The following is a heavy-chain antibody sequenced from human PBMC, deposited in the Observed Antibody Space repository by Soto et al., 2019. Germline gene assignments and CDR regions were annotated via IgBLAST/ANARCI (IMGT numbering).Heavy chain of an antibody. CDR1: GFILSDCA. V-gene: IGHV3-48*01. Sequence: EVQLVESGGGLVQPGGSLRLSCATSGFILSDCAMNWVRQAPGKGLEWVSYISSSSSVIDYADSVKGRFTVSRDNARNSLYTKKNSRRAEDRVVYSCERVLVWVSNGYYYMDGGGKG. D-gene: IGHD3-16*01. CDR2: ISSSSSVI. CDR3: ERVLVWVSNGYYYMDG. J-gene: IGHJ6*03.